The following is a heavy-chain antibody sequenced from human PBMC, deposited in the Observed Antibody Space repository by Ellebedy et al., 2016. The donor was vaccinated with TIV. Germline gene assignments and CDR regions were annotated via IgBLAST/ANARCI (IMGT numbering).Heavy chain of an antibody. J-gene: IGHJ6*02. D-gene: IGHD3-10*01. CDR2: ISAYNGNT. Sequence: AASVKVSCKASGYTFTSYGISWVRQAPGQGLEWMGWISAYNGNTNYAQKLQGRVTMTTDKSTSTAYMELRSLRSDDTAVYYCARDTSGDRYYYYYYGMDVWGQGTTVTVSS. CDR3: ARDTSGDRYYYYYYGMDV. V-gene: IGHV1-18*04. CDR1: GYTFTSYG.